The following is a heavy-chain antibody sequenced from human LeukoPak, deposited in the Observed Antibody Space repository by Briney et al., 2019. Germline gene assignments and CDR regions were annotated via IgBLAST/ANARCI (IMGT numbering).Heavy chain of an antibody. J-gene: IGHJ4*02. Sequence: PGGSLRLSCAASGFTVRSNYMSWVRQAPGKGLEWVSVIYSCGSTYYADSVKGRFTISRDNSKNTLYLQINSLRAEDTAVYYCARTRSPDYWGQGTLVTVSS. CDR3: ARTRSPDY. V-gene: IGHV3-66*03. CDR2: IYSCGST. CDR1: GFTVRSNY.